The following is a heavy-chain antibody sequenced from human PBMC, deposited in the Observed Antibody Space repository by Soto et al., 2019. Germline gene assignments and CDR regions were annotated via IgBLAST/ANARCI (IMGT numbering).Heavy chain of an antibody. CDR3: ARGNYYGSFYFDY. V-gene: IGHV4-61*01. D-gene: IGHD3-10*01. J-gene: IGHJ4*02. CDR2: IYYSGST. Sequence: ASETLSLTCIVSGGSVSSGSYYWSWIRQPTGKGLEWIGYIYYSGSTNYNPSLKSRVTISVDTSKNQFSLKLSSVTAADTAVYYCARGNYYGSFYFDYWGQGTLVTVSS. CDR1: GGSVSSGSYY.